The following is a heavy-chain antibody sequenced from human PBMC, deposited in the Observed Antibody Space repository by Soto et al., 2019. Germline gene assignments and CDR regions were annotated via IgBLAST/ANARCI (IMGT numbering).Heavy chain of an antibody. J-gene: IGHJ3*02. D-gene: IGHD3-22*01. V-gene: IGHV4-34*01. CDR1: GGSFSPYC. CDR3: ARVQVRRGNGSGYLNGFDI. Sequence: SETLSLTCAVSGGSFSPYCWTWIRQSPGEGLEWIGEICHTGTTTYIPSLRSRIIISLDTSKNQFSLSLSSVTAADTAVYFCARVQVRRGNGSGYLNGFDIWGQGTLVTV. CDR2: ICHTGTT.